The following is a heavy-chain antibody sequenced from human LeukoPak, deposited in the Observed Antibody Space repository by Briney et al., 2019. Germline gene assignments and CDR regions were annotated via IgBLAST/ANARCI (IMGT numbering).Heavy chain of an antibody. CDR1: GGTFSSYA. V-gene: IGHV1-69*04. CDR2: IIPILGIA. J-gene: IGHJ3*02. CDR3: ARDDVVVVAATTNDAFDI. D-gene: IGHD2-15*01. Sequence: SVKVSCKASGGTFSSYAISWVRQAPGQGLEWMGRIIPILGIANSAQKFQGRVTITADKSTSTAYMELSSLRSEDTAVYYCARDDVVVVAATTNDAFDIWGQGTMVTVSS.